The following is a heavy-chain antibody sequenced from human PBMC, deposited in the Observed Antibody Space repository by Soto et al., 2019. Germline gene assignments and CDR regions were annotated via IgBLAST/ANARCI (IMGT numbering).Heavy chain of an antibody. J-gene: IGHJ4*02. Sequence: SDTLSLTCTVSGASITPTNYYWAWIRQPPGKGLEWIGYIYYSGGTNYNPSLKSRVTISMDTSKNQFSLNLSSVTAADTAVYYCARRYCSGGSCYSGFDNWCQATPVTVSS. CDR3: ARRYCSGGSCYSGFDN. CDR2: IYYSGGT. V-gene: IGHV4-61*05. CDR1: GASITPTNYY. D-gene: IGHD2-15*01.